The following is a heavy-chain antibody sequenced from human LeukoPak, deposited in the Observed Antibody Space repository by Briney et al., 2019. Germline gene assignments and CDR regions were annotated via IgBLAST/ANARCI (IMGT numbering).Heavy chain of an antibody. CDR1: GFTFGNSW. V-gene: IGHV3-74*01. CDR3: ASAYSGYDL. D-gene: IGHD5-12*01. J-gene: IGHJ4*02. Sequence: GSLRLSSSASGFTFGNSWVHWGRQAPGKGLVWVSLINADGSTTTYADSVKGRFTISRDNAKNSLYLQMNSLRAEDTAVYYCASAYSGYDLWGQGTLVTVSS. CDR2: INADGSTT.